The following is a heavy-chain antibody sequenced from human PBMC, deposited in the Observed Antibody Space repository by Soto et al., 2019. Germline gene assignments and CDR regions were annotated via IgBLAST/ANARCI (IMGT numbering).Heavy chain of an antibody. CDR3: ARHYRRGTRNWFDP. J-gene: IGHJ5*02. V-gene: IGHV4-39*01. CDR2: IYYSGSA. Sequence: PSETLSLTCSVSGGSINSSNYFWSWVRQATGKGLEWIGSIYYSGSASYNASTRSRVSISVVTSKTQSAPKLSSLTAADTAVFYCARHYRRGTRNWFDPWGQGTLVTVYS. CDR1: GGSINSSNYF. D-gene: IGHD1-7*01.